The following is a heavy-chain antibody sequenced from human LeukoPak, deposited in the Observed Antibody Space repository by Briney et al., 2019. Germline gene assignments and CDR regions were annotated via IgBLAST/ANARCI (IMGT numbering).Heavy chain of an antibody. CDR1: GYSFPSYW. V-gene: IGHV5-51*01. J-gene: IGHJ4*02. CDR2: IYPGDSDT. D-gene: IGHD3-22*01. Sequence: GESLKISCKGSGYSFPSYWIAWVRQMPGKGLEWMGIIYPGDSDTRYSPSFQGLVTISADKSISTAYLQWSGLKASDTAMYYCARGINYNDRSGYDYWGQGTLVTVSS. CDR3: ARGINYNDRSGYDY.